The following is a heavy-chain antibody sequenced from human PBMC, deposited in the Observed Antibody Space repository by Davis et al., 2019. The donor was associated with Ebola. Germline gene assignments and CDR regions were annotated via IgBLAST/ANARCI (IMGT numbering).Heavy chain of an antibody. CDR1: GFTFSSYS. D-gene: IGHD3-3*01. Sequence: GESLKISCAASGFTFSSYSMNWVRQAPGKGLEWVSSISSSSSYIYYADSVKGRFTISRDNSKNTLYLQMNSLRAEDTAVYYCARDYDFGVGMDVWGQGTTVTVSS. CDR3: ARDYDFGVGMDV. V-gene: IGHV3-21*01. CDR2: ISSSSSYI. J-gene: IGHJ6*02.